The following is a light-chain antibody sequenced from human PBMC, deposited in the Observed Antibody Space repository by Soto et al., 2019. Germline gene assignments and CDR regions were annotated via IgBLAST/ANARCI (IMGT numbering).Light chain of an antibody. CDR1: QSVTNY. CDR2: DAS. J-gene: IGKJ1*01. Sequence: EVFLTQSPDTLSLSPGERATLSCRASQSVTNYIAWYQQRPGQAPRLLIYDASNRASGVPDRFSGSGSGTDFTLTISRLEPEDVAVYYCQQYGSSPLTFGQGTKV. CDR3: QQYGSSPLT. V-gene: IGKV3-20*01.